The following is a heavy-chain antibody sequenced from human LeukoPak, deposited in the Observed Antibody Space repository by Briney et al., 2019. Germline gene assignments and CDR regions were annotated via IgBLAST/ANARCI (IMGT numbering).Heavy chain of an antibody. V-gene: IGHV1-69*13. Sequence: GASVKVSCKASGYTFTSYYMHWVRQAPGQGLEWMGGIIPIFGTANYAQKFQGRVTITADESTSTAYMELSSLRSEDTAVYYCARDRSDYYGSGSYYYYYYGMDVWGQGTTVTVSS. J-gene: IGHJ6*02. D-gene: IGHD3-10*01. CDR1: GYTFTSYY. CDR3: ARDRSDYYGSGSYYYYYYGMDV. CDR2: IIPIFGTA.